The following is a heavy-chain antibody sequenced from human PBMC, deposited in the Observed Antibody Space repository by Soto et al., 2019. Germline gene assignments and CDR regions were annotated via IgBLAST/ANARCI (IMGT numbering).Heavy chain of an antibody. CDR2: INHEGRT. CDR3: ARTTDSASYYEYYFDK. V-gene: IGHV4-34*01. CDR1: GGSLSGWY. Sequence: QAQLQQWGAGLLRPSETLSLTCAVSGGSLSGWYLSWIRQPPGKGLEWIGEINHEGRTNYNPSLQSRVTISGDTSTNQFSLRLSSVTAADPAVYYCARTTDSASYYEYYFDKWGQGTLVTVSS. J-gene: IGHJ4*02. D-gene: IGHD3-22*01.